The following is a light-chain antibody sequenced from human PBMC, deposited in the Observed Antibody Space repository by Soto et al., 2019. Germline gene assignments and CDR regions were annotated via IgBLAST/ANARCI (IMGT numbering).Light chain of an antibody. CDR1: RSDIGSYNY. Sequence: QSALTQPASVSGSPGQSITISCTGTRSDIGSYNYVSWYQQHPGKAPKLMIYEVSNRPSGVSNRFSGSMSGNTASLTISGLQAEDEADYYCSSYTSSSTLGVFGGGTKLTVL. V-gene: IGLV2-14*01. CDR3: SSYTSSSTLGV. J-gene: IGLJ3*02. CDR2: EVS.